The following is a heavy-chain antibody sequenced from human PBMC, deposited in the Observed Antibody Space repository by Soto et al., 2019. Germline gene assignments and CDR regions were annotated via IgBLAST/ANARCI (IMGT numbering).Heavy chain of an antibody. Sequence: ASVKVSCKASGYTFTSYDINWVRQATGQGLEWRGWMNTNSGNTVYAQKFQGRVSMTRNTSISTAFMELSSLRSEDTAVYYCVTQTASGYYYYYMDVWGKGTTVTVSS. V-gene: IGHV1-8*01. J-gene: IGHJ6*03. CDR2: MNTNSGNT. D-gene: IGHD3-10*01. CDR1: GYTFTSYD. CDR3: VTQTASGYYYYYMDV.